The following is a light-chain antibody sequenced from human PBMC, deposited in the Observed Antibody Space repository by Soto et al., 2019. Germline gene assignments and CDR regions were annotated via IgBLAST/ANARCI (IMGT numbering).Light chain of an antibody. CDR3: QQSYSTPPYT. V-gene: IGKV1-39*01. J-gene: IGKJ2*01. CDR2: AAS. Sequence: DIHMTQSPSSLSASVGDRVTITCRASQSISSYLNWYQQKPGKAPKLLIYAASSLQSGVPSRFSGSGSGTDFTLTISSLQPEDFATYYCQQSYSTPPYTFGLGTKLEIK. CDR1: QSISSY.